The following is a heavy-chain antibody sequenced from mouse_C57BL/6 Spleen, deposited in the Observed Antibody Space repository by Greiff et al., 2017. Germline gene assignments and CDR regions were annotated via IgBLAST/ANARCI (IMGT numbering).Heavy chain of an antibody. J-gene: IGHJ2*01. D-gene: IGHD2-2*01. CDR2: IHPNSGGT. Sequence: QVQLQQPGAELVKPGASVKLSCKASGYTFTSYWMHWVKQRPGQGLEWIGMIHPNSGGTNYNEKFKSKATLTVDKSSSTAYMQLSTLTSEDSAVYYCAYYVCDVDFWGQGTTLTVSA. CDR1: GYTFTSYW. V-gene: IGHV1-64*01. CDR3: AYYVCDVDF.